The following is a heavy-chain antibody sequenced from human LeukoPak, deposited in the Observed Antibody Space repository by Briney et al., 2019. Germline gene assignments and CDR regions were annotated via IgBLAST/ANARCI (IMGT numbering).Heavy chain of an antibody. CDR1: GFTFSSYS. V-gene: IGHV3-48*02. CDR2: ISRSSSNI. D-gene: IGHD1-20*01. Sequence: PGGSLRLSCAVSGFTFSSYSMNWVRQAPGKGLEWVSYISRSSSNIYYADSVKGRFTISRDNAKNFLYLQMNSLRDEDTAMYYCARDNFDAFDFWGQGTMVTVSS. J-gene: IGHJ3*01. CDR3: ARDNFDAFDF.